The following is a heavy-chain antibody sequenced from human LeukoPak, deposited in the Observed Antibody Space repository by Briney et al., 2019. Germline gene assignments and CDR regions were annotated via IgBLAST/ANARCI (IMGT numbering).Heavy chain of an antibody. CDR2: IGYTGDT. J-gene: IGHJ6*02. V-gene: IGHV4-31*03. D-gene: IGHD3-10*01. Sequence: SETLSLTCTISGDSISSGAYYWSWVRQLPEKGLDWIGYIGYTGDTYYNPSLRSRTSISKDTSKTQFSLRLDSLTAADTAVYYCARDPGRWFGEQKIPYYYGMDVWGQGTTVTVSS. CDR1: GDSISSGAYY. CDR3: ARDPGRWFGEQKIPYYYGMDV.